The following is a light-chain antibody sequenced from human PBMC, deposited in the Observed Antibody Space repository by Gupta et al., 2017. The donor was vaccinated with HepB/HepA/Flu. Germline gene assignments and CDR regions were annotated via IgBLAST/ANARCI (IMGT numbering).Light chain of an antibody. V-gene: IGKV3-15*01. Sequence: EIVMTQSPATLSVSPGERATLSCRASQSVSSSYLAWYQQKPGQAPRLFIYAASTRATGIPARFSGSGSGTEFTLTISSLQSEDFAVYYCQQDNNWPWTFGQGTKVEIK. J-gene: IGKJ1*01. CDR2: AAS. CDR1: QSVSSSY. CDR3: QQDNNWPWT.